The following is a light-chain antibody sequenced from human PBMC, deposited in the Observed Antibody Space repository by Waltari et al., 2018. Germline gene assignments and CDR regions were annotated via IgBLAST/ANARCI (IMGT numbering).Light chain of an antibody. CDR2: DVF. CDR3: SSYGGNNNYV. J-gene: IGLJ1*01. CDR1: SSDIGNYNY. V-gene: IGLV2-8*01. Sequence: QSALTQPPSASGSPGQSVTISCTGTSSDIGNYNYVSWFQQHPGKAPKLIIYDVFERPSGVPDRFSGPKSGNTASLTVSGLQAEDEADYYCSSYGGNNNYVFGTGTQVTV.